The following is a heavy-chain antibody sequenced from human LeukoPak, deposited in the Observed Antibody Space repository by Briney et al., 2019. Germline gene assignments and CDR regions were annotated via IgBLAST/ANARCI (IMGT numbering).Heavy chain of an antibody. CDR2: ISAYNGNT. V-gene: IGHV1-18*01. D-gene: IGHD2-21*02. CDR3: ARESYPGGDWSIDY. Sequence: GASVTLSCKASGYTFTSYGISWVRQAPGQGLEWMGWISAYNGNTNYAQKPQGRVTMTTDTSTSTAYMELRSLRSDDTAVYYCARESYPGGDWSIDYWGQGTLVTVSS. J-gene: IGHJ4*02. CDR1: GYTFTSYG.